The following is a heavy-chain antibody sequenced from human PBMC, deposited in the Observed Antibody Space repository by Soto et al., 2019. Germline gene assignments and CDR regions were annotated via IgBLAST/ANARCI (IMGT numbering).Heavy chain of an antibody. CDR2: ISDDGTFK. CDR1: DFSCSSYV. V-gene: IGHV3-30*18. D-gene: IGHD6-13*01. J-gene: IGHJ4*02. CDR3: AKDYGPKAPYPYSNTHTDF. Sequence: SHSCESADFSCSSYVMHLVSKATGKGLEWVAVISDDGTFKDYADSVKGRFTISRDNSDNTLFLQMNSLGPNDTAVYYCAKDYGPKAPYPYSNTHTDFWGQGTRVTVSS.